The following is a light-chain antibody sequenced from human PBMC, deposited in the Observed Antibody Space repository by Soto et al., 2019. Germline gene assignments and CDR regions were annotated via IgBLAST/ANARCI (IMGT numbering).Light chain of an antibody. CDR3: QQYGSSPWT. CDR1: QSVRSSY. CDR2: SAS. J-gene: IGKJ1*01. Sequence: EIVLTQTPGTLSLSPGERATLSCRASQSVRSSYLAWYQQKPGQAPRLLIYSASSRATGIPDRLSGSGYGTDFSLTISRLEPEDFAVYYCQQYGSSPWTFGQGTKVEMK. V-gene: IGKV3-20*01.